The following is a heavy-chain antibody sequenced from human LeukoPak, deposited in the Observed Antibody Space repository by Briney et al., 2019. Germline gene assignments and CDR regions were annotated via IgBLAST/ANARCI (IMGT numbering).Heavy chain of an antibody. CDR1: GYTFTGYY. D-gene: IGHD3-10*01. CDR2: INPNSGGT. V-gene: IGHV1-2*02. CDR3: ARAGTMVRGVIEQGGYWFDP. J-gene: IGHJ5*02. Sequence: ASVKVSCKASGYTFTGYYMHWVRQAPGRGLEWMGWINPNSGGTNYAQKFQGRVTMTRDTSISTAYMELSRLRSEDTAVYYCARAGTMVRGVIEQGGYWFDPWGQGTLVTVSS.